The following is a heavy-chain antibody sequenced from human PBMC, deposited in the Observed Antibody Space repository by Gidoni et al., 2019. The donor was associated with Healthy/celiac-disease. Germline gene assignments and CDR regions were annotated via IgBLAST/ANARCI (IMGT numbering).Heavy chain of an antibody. J-gene: IGHJ4*02. CDR2: ISSSSSYT. D-gene: IGHD4-17*01. CDR1: GFTFSDYY. CDR3: ARDSTVTCYYDY. V-gene: IGHV3-11*06. Sequence: QVQLVESGGGLVKPGGSLRLSCAASGFTFSDYYMSWISQAPGKGLEWVSYISSSSSYTNYADSVKGRFTISRDNAKNSLYLQMNSLRAEDTAVYYCARDSTVTCYYDYWGQGTLVTVSS.